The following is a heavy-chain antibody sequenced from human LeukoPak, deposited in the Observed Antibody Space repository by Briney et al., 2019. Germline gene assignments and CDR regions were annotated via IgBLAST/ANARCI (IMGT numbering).Heavy chain of an antibody. V-gene: IGHV4-4*07. CDR1: GGSISSYY. Sequence: PSETLSLTCTVSGGSISSYYWSWIRQPAGKGLEWIGRIYTSGSTNYNPSLKSRVTMSVDTSKNQFPLKLSSVTAADTAVYYCARGRIAVAGHLGWFDPWGQGTLVTVSS. D-gene: IGHD6-19*01. CDR3: ARGRIAVAGHLGWFDP. J-gene: IGHJ5*02. CDR2: IYTSGST.